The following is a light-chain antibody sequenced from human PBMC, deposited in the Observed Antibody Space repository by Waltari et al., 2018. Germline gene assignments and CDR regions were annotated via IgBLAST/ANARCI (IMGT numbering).Light chain of an antibody. V-gene: IGLV1-40*01. CDR2: GNI. J-gene: IGLJ3*02. CDR3: QSYDSSHWV. Sequence: QSVLTQPPSVSGAPGQRVTISCAGSNSNIGAGSDVHWYQHLPGTAPKLLIYGNINRTSGVPDRFSGSKSGTSASLAITGLQADDEADYYCQSYDSSHWVFGGGTKLTVL. CDR1: NSNIGAGSD.